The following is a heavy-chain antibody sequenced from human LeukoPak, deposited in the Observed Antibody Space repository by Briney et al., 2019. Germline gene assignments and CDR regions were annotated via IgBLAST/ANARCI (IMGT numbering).Heavy chain of an antibody. J-gene: IGHJ3*02. D-gene: IGHD2-15*01. CDR3: AREKGYCSGGSCYSRDDAFDI. V-gene: IGHV4-59*01. Sequence: KPSETLSLTCTVSGGSISSYYGSWVRQPPGKGLEWVGYMYYRGSTNYNPSLKRRVTISVDTSKNQFSLKLSSVTAADTAVYYCAREKGYCSGGSCYSRDDAFDIWGQGTMVTVSS. CDR2: MYYRGST. CDR1: GGSISSYY.